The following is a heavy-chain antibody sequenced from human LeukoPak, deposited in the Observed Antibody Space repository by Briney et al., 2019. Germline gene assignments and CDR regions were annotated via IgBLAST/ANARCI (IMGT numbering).Heavy chain of an antibody. CDR1: GFTFSSYW. CDR3: ARRRYSGSSQHFDY. CDR2: IKQGGSEK. Sequence: GGSLRLSCAASGFTFSSYWMSWVRQAPGKGLEWVANIKQGGSEKYYVASVKGRFTISRDNAKNSLYLQMTSLRAEDTAVYYCARRRYSGSSQHFDYWGQGTLVTVSS. V-gene: IGHV3-7*01. D-gene: IGHD1-26*01. J-gene: IGHJ4*02.